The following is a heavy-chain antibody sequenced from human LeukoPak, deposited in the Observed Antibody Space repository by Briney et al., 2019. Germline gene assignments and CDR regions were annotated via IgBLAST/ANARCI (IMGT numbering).Heavy chain of an antibody. V-gene: IGHV4-59*11. D-gene: IGHD3-9*01. Sequence: KPSETLSLTCTVSGGSTSRHYWSWLRQPPGKGLEWIGCIYNSGSTRYNPSLDSRVTISEDTSKGQFSLRLNSVTAADTAVYFCARAPAGAIFYYGTDVWGQGTTVTVSS. J-gene: IGHJ6*02. CDR1: GGSTSRHY. CDR3: ARAPAGAIFYYGTDV. CDR2: IYNSGST.